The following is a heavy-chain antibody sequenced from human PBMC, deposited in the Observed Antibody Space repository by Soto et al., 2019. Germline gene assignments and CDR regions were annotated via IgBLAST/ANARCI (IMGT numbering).Heavy chain of an antibody. V-gene: IGHV3-15*01. Sequence: RLSCATSGFTFSKAWVGWVRQAPAKGLEWVGRVMSKTDGGTTDYAAPVKGRFIISRDDSQSTLYLQMNSLKTEDTAFYYCTTDSGLSPYSLDYWGQGTLVTVSS. CDR1: GFTFSKAW. CDR3: TTDSGLSPYSLDY. J-gene: IGHJ4*02. D-gene: IGHD1-26*01. CDR2: VMSKTDGGTT.